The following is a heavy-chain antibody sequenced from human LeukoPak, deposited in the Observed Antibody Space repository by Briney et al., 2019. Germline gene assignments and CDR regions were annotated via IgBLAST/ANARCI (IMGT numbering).Heavy chain of an antibody. V-gene: IGHV4-30-2*03. CDR3: ARQYYDFWSGSLYYFDY. Sequence: SETLSLTCSISGGSFSWGGSYWSWIRQPPGKGLEWLGYIFHNGDTYYNPSLKSRVTISVDTSKNQFSLKLSSVTAADTAVYYCARQYYDFWSGSLYYFDYWGQGTLVTVSS. D-gene: IGHD3-3*01. CDR2: IFHNGDT. CDR1: GGSFSWGGSY. J-gene: IGHJ4*02.